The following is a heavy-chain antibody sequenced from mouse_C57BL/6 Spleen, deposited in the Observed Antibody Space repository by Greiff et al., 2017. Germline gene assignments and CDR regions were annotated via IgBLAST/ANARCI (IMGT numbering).Heavy chain of an antibody. CDR3: TREGGYYRYFDV. V-gene: IGHV5-9-1*02. Sequence: EVHLVESGEGLVKPGGSLKLSCAASGFTFSSYAMSWVRQTPEKRLEWVAYISSGGDYIYYADTVKGRFTISRDNARNTLYLQMSSLKSEDTAMYYCTREGGYYRYFDVWGTGTTVTVSS. CDR1: GFTFSSYA. CDR2: ISSGGDYI. D-gene: IGHD1-1*02. J-gene: IGHJ1*03.